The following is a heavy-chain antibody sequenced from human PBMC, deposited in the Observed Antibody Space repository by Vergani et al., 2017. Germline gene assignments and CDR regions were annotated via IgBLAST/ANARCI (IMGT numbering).Heavy chain of an antibody. D-gene: IGHD3-22*01. J-gene: IGHJ3*02. CDR1: GYTLTELS. CDR3: ARGYXFDNSGYRNVLDI. CDR2: INPKSGDT. V-gene: IGHV1-2*02. Sequence: QVQLVQSGAEVKKPGASVKVSCKVSGYTLTELSMHWVRQAPGKGLEWMGGINPKSGDTKYAQKFQGRVTMTRDTSINTAYMELSRLRGDDTAVYYCARGYXFDNSGYRNVLDIWGQGTMVTVSA.